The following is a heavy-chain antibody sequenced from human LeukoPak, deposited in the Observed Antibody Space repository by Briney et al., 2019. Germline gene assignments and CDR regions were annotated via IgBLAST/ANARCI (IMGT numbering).Heavy chain of an antibody. J-gene: IGHJ4*02. CDR1: GYTFTSYA. CDR2: INAGNGNT. Sequence: ASVKVSCKASGYTFTSYAMHWVRQAPGQRPEWMGWINAGNGNTKYSQKFQGRVTITRDTSASTAYMELSSLRSEDTAVYYCARSSGYYRSLDYWGQGTLVTVSS. V-gene: IGHV1-3*01. D-gene: IGHD3-3*01. CDR3: ARSSGYYRSLDY.